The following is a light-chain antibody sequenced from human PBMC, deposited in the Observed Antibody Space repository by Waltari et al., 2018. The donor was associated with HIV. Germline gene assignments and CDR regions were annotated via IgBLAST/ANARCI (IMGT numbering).Light chain of an antibody. CDR3: ASYAGARV. CDR2: EVT. J-gene: IGLJ3*02. Sequence: QSALTQPPSASGSPGQSVTISCTGTSTDVGGSNYVSWYQQHPGKAPKLMIYEVTKRPSGVSNRFSVSKSGNTASLTLSGLQADDEADYYCASYAGARVFGGGTNLIVL. V-gene: IGLV2-8*01. CDR1: STDVGGSNY.